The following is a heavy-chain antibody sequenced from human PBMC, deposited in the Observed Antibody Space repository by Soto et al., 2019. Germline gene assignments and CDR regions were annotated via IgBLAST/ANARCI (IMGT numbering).Heavy chain of an antibody. CDR2: ISYDGRSK. Sequence: VQLVESGGGVVQPGRPLRLSCAASGFTFSSYGMHWVRQAPGKGPEWVAVISYDGRSKYYGDSVKGRFTISRDSSKDTLYLQMNSLKSEDTAVYYCAKDRGNWNDEAYYYYGMDGWGQGTTVTVSS. V-gene: IGHV3-30*18. J-gene: IGHJ6*02. CDR1: GFTFSSYG. CDR3: AKDRGNWNDEAYYYYGMDG. D-gene: IGHD1-20*01.